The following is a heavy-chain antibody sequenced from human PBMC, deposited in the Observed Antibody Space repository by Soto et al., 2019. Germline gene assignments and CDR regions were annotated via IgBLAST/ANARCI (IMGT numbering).Heavy chain of an antibody. CDR1: GFTFGSYA. CDR2: ISAGGGST. D-gene: IGHD4-17*01. CDR3: GKDPTGDYVGGFEF. V-gene: IGHV3-23*01. Sequence: PVGSLRLSCAASGFTFGSYAMSWVRQAPGKGLEWVSGISAGGGSTYYADSVKGRFTIFRDNSRNTLSLQMNSLRAEDTALYYCGKDPTGDYVGGFEFWGQGTMVTVSS. J-gene: IGHJ3*01.